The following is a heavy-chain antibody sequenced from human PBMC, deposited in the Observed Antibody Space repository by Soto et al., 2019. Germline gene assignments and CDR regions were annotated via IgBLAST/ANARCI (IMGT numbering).Heavy chain of an antibody. V-gene: IGHV3-30*03. CDR1: GFTFSSYG. Sequence: QVQLVESGGDVVQPGRSLRLSCAASGFTFSSYGMHWVRQAPGKGLEWVAVISYDGSVKYYADSVKGRFTISRDNSKNTRYLQMNSLRAEDTVVYYCAGEVASGYWGQGTLVTVSS. CDR2: ISYDGSVK. J-gene: IGHJ4*02. CDR3: AGEVASGY. D-gene: IGHD2-21*01.